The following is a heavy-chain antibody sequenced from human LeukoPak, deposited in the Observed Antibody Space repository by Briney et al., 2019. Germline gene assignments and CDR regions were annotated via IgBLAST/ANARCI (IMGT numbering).Heavy chain of an antibody. CDR1: GGSISSYY. J-gene: IGHJ5*02. CDR2: IYTSGST. CDR3: ARDGGIFGVVIGLNWFDP. Sequence: PSETLSLTCTVSGGSISSYYWRWIRQPAGKGLEWIGRIYTSGSTNYNPSLKSRVTMSVDTSKNQFSLKLSSVTAADTAVYYCARDGGIFGVVIGLNWFDPWGQGTLVTVSS. V-gene: IGHV4-4*07. D-gene: IGHD3-3*01.